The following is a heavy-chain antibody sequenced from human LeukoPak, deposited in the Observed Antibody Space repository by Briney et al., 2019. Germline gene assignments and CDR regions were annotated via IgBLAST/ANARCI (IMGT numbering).Heavy chain of an antibody. V-gene: IGHV4-59*01. Sequence: SETLSLTCTVSGGSISSYYWSWIRQPPGKGLEWIGYIYYSGSTNYNPSLKSRVTISVDTSRYQFSLKLSSVTAADTAVYYCASLRGGYNYVNYWGQGTLVTVSS. D-gene: IGHD5-24*01. CDR3: ASLRGGYNYVNY. J-gene: IGHJ4*02. CDR2: IYYSGST. CDR1: GGSISSYY.